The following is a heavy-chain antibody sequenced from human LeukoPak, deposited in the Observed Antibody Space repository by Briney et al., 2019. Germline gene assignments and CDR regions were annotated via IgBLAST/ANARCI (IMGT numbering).Heavy chain of an antibody. V-gene: IGHV3-49*04. Sequence: GGSLRLSCTASGFTFGDYAMSWVRQAPGKGLEWVGFIRSKAYGGTTEYAASVKGRLTISRDDSKSIAYLQMNSLKTEDTAVYYCTRDCRSITMVRGVNYMDVWGKGTTVTVSS. CDR1: GFTFGDYA. CDR2: IRSKAYGGTT. J-gene: IGHJ6*03. CDR3: TRDCRSITMVRGVNYMDV. D-gene: IGHD3-10*01.